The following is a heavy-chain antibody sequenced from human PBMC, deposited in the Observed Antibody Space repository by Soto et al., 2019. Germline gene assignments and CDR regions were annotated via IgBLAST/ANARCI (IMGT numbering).Heavy chain of an antibody. J-gene: IGHJ4*02. V-gene: IGHV4-31*03. D-gene: IGHD2-8*01. CDR3: ARAMANYFDY. Sequence: QVQLQESGPGLVKPSQTLSVTCTVSGGSVSSDDYSWSWIRQHPGKGLEWIGYIRDSGRTYYNPSRXXRVTISVDTSKNQFSLRLRPVAAADTAVYDGARAMANYFDYWGQGTLVTASS. CDR1: GGSVSSDDYS. CDR2: IRDSGRT.